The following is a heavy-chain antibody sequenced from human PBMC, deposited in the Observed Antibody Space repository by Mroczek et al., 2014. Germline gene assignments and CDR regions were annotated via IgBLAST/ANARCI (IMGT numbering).Heavy chain of an antibody. V-gene: IGHV4-59*01. CDR1: GGSISSYY. CDR3: ARVWVVAAQYYFDY. Sequence: QVQLVQSGPGLVKPSETLSLTCTVSGGSISSYYWSWIRQPPGKGLEWIGYIYYSGSTNYNPSLKSRVTISVDTSKNQFSLKLSSVTAADTAVYYCARVWVVAAQYYFDYWGQGTLVTVSS. D-gene: IGHD2-15*01. J-gene: IGHJ4*02. CDR2: IYYSGST.